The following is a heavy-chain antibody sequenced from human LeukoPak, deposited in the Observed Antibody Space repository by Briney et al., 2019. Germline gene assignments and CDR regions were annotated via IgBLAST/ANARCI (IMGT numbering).Heavy chain of an antibody. V-gene: IGHV4-34*01. D-gene: IGHD6-19*01. J-gene: IGHJ4*02. Sequence: SETLSLTCAVYGGSFSGYYWSWIRQPPGKGLEWIGEINHSGSTNYNPSLKSRVTISVDTSKNQFSLKLSSVTAADTAVYYCAREPSSGWYGGYFDYWGQGTLVTVSS. CDR2: INHSGST. CDR1: GGSFSGYY. CDR3: AREPSSGWYGGYFDY.